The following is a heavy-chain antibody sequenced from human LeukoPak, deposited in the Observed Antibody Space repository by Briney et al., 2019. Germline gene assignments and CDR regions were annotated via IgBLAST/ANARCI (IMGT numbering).Heavy chain of an antibody. J-gene: IGHJ5*02. D-gene: IGHD6-13*01. Sequence: SETLSLTCTVSGDSISSGDYYWSWIRQPAGKGLEWIGRIYSSGSTNYNPSLKSRVTISEDTSKNQFSLKLTSVTAADTAVYYCARDLFTSSWYRWFDPWGQGTLVTVSS. CDR1: GDSISSGDYY. CDR2: IYSSGST. V-gene: IGHV4-61*02. CDR3: ARDLFTSSWYRWFDP.